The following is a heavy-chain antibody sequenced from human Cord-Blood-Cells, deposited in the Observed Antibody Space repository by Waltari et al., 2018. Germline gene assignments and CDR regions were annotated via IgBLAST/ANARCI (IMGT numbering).Heavy chain of an antibody. V-gene: IGHV4-34*01. D-gene: IGHD6-6*01. Sequence: QVQLQQWGAGLLKPSETLSLTCAVYGGSFSGYYWSWIRQPPGKVLEWIGEINHSGSTNYNPSLKSRVTISVDTSKNQFSLKLSSVTAADTAVYYCARGGGAARDDAFDIWGQGTMVTVSS. J-gene: IGHJ3*02. CDR1: GGSFSGYY. CDR2: INHSGST. CDR3: ARGGGAARDDAFDI.